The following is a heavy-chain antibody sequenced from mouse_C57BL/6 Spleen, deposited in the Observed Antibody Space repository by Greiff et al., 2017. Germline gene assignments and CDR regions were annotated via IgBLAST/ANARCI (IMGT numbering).Heavy chain of an antibody. CDR1: GYTFTSYW. V-gene: IGHV1-69*01. CDR3: ARSAFDGSNPY. J-gene: IGHJ2*01. CDR2: IDPSDSYT. Sequence: QVQLQQPGAELVMPGASVKLSCKASGYTFTSYWMHWVKQRPGQGLEWIGEIDPSDSYTNYNQKFKGKSTLTVDKSSSTAYMQLSSLTSEDSAVYYWARSAFDGSNPYWGQGTTLTVSS. D-gene: IGHD1-1*01.